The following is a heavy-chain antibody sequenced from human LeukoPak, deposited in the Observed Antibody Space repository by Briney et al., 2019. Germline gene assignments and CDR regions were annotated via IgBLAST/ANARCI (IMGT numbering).Heavy chain of an antibody. J-gene: IGHJ4*02. D-gene: IGHD5-24*01. CDR1: GGSITSSSYY. V-gene: IGHV4-39*02. Sequence: ASETLSLTCTVSGGSITSSSYYWGWTRQPPGKGLEWIATISYSGSTYYNPSLKSRVTISVDTSKNQFSINLRSVTATDTAVYYCARESGGYNYAFDYWGQGTLVTVSS. CDR2: ISYSGST. CDR3: ARESGGYNYAFDY.